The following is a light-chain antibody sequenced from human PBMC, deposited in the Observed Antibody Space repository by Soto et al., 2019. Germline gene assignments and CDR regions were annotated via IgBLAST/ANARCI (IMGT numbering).Light chain of an antibody. V-gene: IGKV3-15*01. Sequence: EIVMTQPPATLSASPGERATFSCRASLSVSSDLAWYQQNPGQAPRLLNYGASTRATGLPARFSGSGSGTEFTLTISSLQSEDFAVYYCQQYSSWPLTFGGGTKVEIK. CDR1: LSVSSD. CDR3: QQYSSWPLT. CDR2: GAS. J-gene: IGKJ4*02.